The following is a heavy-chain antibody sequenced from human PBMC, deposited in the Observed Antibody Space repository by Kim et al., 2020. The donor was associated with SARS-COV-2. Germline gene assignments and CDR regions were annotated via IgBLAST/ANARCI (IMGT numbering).Heavy chain of an antibody. CDR3: ARDPRAAAGEDY. D-gene: IGHD6-13*01. Sequence: YADSVQGRFTISRDNAKNSLYLKMNSLRAENTAVYYCARDPRAAAGEDYWGQGTLVTVSS. J-gene: IGHJ4*02. V-gene: IGHV3-11*06.